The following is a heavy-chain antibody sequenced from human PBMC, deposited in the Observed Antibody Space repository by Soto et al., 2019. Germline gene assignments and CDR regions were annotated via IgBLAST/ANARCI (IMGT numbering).Heavy chain of an antibody. V-gene: IGHV4-39*01. CDR3: ATKTGGGWEDGMDV. D-gene: IGHD6-19*01. J-gene: IGHJ6*02. Sequence: QLQESGPGLVKPSETLSLTCTVSGGSISSSSYYWGWIRQPPGKGLEWIGSIYYSGSTYYNPSLKSRVTISVDTSKNQFSLKLSSVTAADTAVYYCATKTGGGWEDGMDVWGQGTTVTVSS. CDR2: IYYSGST. CDR1: GGSISSSSYY.